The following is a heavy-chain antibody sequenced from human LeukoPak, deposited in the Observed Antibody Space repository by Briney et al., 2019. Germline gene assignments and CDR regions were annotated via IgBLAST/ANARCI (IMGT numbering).Heavy chain of an antibody. V-gene: IGHV4-59*01. CDR3: ARSHYDFWSGSGMFDN. Sequence: SETLSLTCTVSGGSISSYYWSWIRQPPGKGLEWVGYIYYSGSTNYNPSLKSRVTISVDTSKNQFSLKLSSVTAADTAVYYCARSHYDFWSGSGMFDNWGQGTLVTVSS. CDR1: GGSISSYY. J-gene: IGHJ4*02. D-gene: IGHD3-3*01. CDR2: IYYSGST.